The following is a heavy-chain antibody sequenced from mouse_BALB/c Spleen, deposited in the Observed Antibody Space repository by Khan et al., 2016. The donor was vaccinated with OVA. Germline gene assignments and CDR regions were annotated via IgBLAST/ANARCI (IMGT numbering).Heavy chain of an antibody. CDR1: GYSITSDYA. V-gene: IGHV3-2*02. CDR2: ISYSGST. Sequence: EVELVESGPGLVKPSQSLSLTCTVTGYSITSDYAWNWIRQFPGNKLEWMGYISYSGSTSYNPSLKSRISITRDTSKNQFFLQLNSVTTEDTAHYYSARDCSRNNYAMDYWGQGTAVTVSS. J-gene: IGHJ4*01. CDR3: ARDCSRNNYAMDY.